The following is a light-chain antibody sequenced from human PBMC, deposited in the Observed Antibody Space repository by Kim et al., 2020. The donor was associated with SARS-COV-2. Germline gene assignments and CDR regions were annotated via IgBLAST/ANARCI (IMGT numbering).Light chain of an antibody. CDR1: QSVSDN. CDR2: GAS. J-gene: IGKJ2*01. Sequence: EIVMTQSPATLSVSPGERATLSCRASQSVSDNLAWYQQKPGQAPRLLIYGASTRATGIPARFSGSGSGTYFTLTISSLQSEDFALYYRQQYNTWPPETFGQGTKLEI. V-gene: IGKV3-15*01. CDR3: QQYNTWPPET.